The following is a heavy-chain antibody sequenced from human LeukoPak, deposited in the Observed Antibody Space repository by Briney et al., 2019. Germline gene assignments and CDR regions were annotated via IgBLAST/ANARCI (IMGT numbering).Heavy chain of an antibody. Sequence: RGKSLKISCKCSGYSFTNYWISWVRPMPGKGLEWMEIIYPGDSDTRYSPSFQGQVTISAAKSISTAYLQWSSLKASDTAMYYCARSRSGWSFDYWGQGTLVTVSS. CDR3: ARSRSGWSFDY. CDR1: GYSFTNYW. CDR2: IYPGDSDT. V-gene: IGHV5-51*01. D-gene: IGHD6-19*01. J-gene: IGHJ4*02.